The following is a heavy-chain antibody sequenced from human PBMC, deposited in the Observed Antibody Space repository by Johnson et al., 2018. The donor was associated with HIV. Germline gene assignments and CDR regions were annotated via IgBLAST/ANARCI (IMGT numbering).Heavy chain of an antibody. Sequence: QVQLVESGGGVVQPGRSLRLSCAASGFTFSSYGMHWVRQAPGKGLEWVAVISYDGNNKYYADSVKGRVPISRDNSKNTLYLQMNSLRAEDTAVYYCAKVGATVITPRGEAFDIWGQGTMVTVSS. CDR1: GFTFSSYG. CDR2: ISYDGNNK. V-gene: IGHV3-30*18. CDR3: AKVGATVITPRGEAFDI. D-gene: IGHD4-23*01. J-gene: IGHJ3*02.